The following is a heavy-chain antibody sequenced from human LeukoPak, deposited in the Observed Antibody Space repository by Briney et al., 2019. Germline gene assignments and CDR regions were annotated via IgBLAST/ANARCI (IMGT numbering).Heavy chain of an antibody. CDR1: GFTFRSYW. D-gene: IGHD5-12*01. J-gene: IGHJ4*02. V-gene: IGHV3-7*01. Sequence: PGGSLRLSCAASGFTFRSYWMSWVRQAPGKGLEWVANINQDGSVKYYVDSVKGRFTISRDNAKNSLYVQMNSPRDEDTAVYYCARVGYSGWNLEYWGQGSLVTVSS. CDR3: ARVGYSGWNLEY. CDR2: INQDGSVK.